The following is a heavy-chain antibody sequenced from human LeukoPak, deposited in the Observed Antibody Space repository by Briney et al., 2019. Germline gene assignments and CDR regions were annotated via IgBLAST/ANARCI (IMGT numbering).Heavy chain of an antibody. V-gene: IGHV4-39*01. CDR3: ARRRAFDI. CDR2: IYYSGST. J-gene: IGHJ3*02. CDR1: GGSISSSSYY. Sequence: SETLSLTCTVTGGSISSSSYYWGWIRQPPGKGLEWIGTIYYSGSTYYNPSLKSRLTTSVDTSKNQFSLKLSSVTAADTAVYYCARRRAFDIWGQGTMVTVSS.